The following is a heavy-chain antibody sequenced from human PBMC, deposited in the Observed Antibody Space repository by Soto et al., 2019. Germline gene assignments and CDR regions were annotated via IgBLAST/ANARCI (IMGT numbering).Heavy chain of an antibody. Sequence: QLQLQESGPGLVKPSETLSLTCAVYGGSFGGYYWNWIRQPPGKGLEWIGEINHSGITNYNPSLKSRVTISVDASKNQLSLKLSSVTAADTAVYFCTRRVVPAAMGLWGRGTPVTVSS. V-gene: IGHV4-34*01. J-gene: IGHJ2*01. CDR2: INHSGIT. CDR3: TRRVVPAAMGL. CDR1: GGSFGGYY. D-gene: IGHD2-2*01.